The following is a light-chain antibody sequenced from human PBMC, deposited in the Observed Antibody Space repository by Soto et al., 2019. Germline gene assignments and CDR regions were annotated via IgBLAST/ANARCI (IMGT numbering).Light chain of an antibody. J-gene: IGLJ1*01. CDR1: SSDVGVYNY. V-gene: IGLV2-23*01. CDR2: EGI. Sequence: QSVLTQPRSVSGSPGQSVTISCTGTSSDVGVYNYVSWYQHYPGKAPKLMIYEGIKRPSGVSNRFSGSKSGNTAFLTISGLQAEDEADYYCCSYAGSGTDNYVFGSGTKVTVL. CDR3: CSYAGSGTDNYV.